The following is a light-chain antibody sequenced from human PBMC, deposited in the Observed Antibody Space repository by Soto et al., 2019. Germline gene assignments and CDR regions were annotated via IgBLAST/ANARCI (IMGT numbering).Light chain of an antibody. CDR2: GVS. Sequence: ALSQPASVSGSPGQTITISCTGTSSDIGDYSYVSWYQHHPGKAPKLLISGVSDRPSGVSARFSGSKSGNTASLTISGLQAEDEADYYCASYRRTSIPYVFGTGTKVTVL. J-gene: IGLJ1*01. CDR1: SSDIGDYSY. V-gene: IGLV2-14*01. CDR3: ASYRRTSIPYV.